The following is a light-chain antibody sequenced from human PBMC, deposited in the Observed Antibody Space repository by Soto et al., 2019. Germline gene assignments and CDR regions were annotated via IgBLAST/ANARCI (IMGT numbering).Light chain of an antibody. V-gene: IGKV3-11*01. CDR3: QQRQNWSPIT. CDR2: DAS. J-gene: IGKJ5*01. Sequence: ETVLTQSPATLSLSPGERATLSCRASQNINRYLAWYQQKPGQAPRLLIYDASNRATGIPARFSGSGFGTDFTLTISSLEPEDFAVYYCQQRQNWSPITFGQGTRLEIK. CDR1: QNINRY.